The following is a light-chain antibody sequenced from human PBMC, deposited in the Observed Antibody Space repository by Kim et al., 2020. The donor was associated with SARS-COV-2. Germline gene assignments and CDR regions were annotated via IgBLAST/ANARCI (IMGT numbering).Light chain of an antibody. CDR1: QGISSY. V-gene: IGKV1-9*01. J-gene: IGKJ5*01. CDR2: AAS. CDR3: QQLNSYPFT. Sequence: ASGGDRVPITCRSSQGISSYLVWYQQKPGKAPKLLIYAASTLQSGVPSSFSGSGSGTEFTLTISSLQPEDFATYYCQQLNSYPFTFGQGTRLEIK.